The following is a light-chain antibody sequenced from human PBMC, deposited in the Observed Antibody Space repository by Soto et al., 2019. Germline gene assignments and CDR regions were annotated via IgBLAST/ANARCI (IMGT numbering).Light chain of an antibody. CDR1: QSVSSSF. CDR3: QQYGSSPPWT. J-gene: IGKJ1*01. CDR2: GAS. Sequence: EIVLTQSPGTLSLSPGERATLSCRASQSVSSSFLAWYQQKPGQAPRLLIYGASSRATGIPDRFSGSRSGTDFTLTISRLETEDFAVYYCQQYGSSPPWTFGHGTKVEIK. V-gene: IGKV3-20*01.